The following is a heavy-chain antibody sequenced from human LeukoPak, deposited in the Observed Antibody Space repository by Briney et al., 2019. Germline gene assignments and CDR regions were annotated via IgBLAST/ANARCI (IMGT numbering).Heavy chain of an antibody. D-gene: IGHD1-26*01. Sequence: SETLSLTCTVSGASISGFYWSWIRQSPGKGLESIGYLYYSGSTNYNPSLESRVTISMDTSKNQLSLKMKSVTAADTAIYYCAGRVGVTYYNFYGMDVWGQGTTVTVSS. V-gene: IGHV4-59*03. CDR3: AGRVGVTYYNFYGMDV. J-gene: IGHJ6*02. CDR1: GASISGFY. CDR2: LYYSGST.